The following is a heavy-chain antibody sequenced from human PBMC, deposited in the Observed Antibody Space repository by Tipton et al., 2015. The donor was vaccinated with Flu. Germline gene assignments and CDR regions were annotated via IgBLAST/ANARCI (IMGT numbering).Heavy chain of an antibody. CDR3: AKQLDP. CDR1: GDSMSIGGYY. CDR2: IYYSGRS. J-gene: IGHJ5*02. Sequence: QVQLVQSGPEVKPSQTLSLTCSVSGDSMSIGGYYWTWIRQRPGKGLEWIGYIYYSGRSLYTPSLKSRLTISVDKSKNQFSLRLNSVTAADTAVYYCAKQLDPWGPGTLVTVSS. V-gene: IGHV4-31*03.